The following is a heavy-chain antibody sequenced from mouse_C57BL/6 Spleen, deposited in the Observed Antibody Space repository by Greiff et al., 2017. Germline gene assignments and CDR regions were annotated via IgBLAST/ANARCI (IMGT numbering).Heavy chain of an antibody. V-gene: IGHV1-80*01. Sequence: VQPQQSGAELVKPGASVKISCKASGYAFSSYWMNWVKQRPGKGLEWIGQIYPGDGDTNYNGKFKGKATLTADKSSSTAYMQLSSLTSEDSAVYFCALYYAKSRGDYYAMDYWGQGTSVTVSS. J-gene: IGHJ4*01. CDR3: ALYYAKSRGDYYAMDY. CDR1: GYAFSSYW. D-gene: IGHD2-1*01. CDR2: IYPGDGDT.